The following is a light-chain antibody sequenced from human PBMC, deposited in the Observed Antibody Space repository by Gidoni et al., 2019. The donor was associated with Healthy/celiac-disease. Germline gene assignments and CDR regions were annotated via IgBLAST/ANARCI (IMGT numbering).Light chain of an antibody. CDR2: SNN. J-gene: IGLJ1*01. V-gene: IGLV1-44*01. CDR3: AAWDDSLNGPYV. Sequence: QSVLTPPPSASGTPGQRVTIPCSGSSSNIGSNTVKWYQQLPGTAPKLLIYSNNQRPSGVPDRFSGSKSGTSASLAISGLQSEDEADYYCAAWDDSLNGPYVFGTGTKVTVL. CDR1: SSNIGSNT.